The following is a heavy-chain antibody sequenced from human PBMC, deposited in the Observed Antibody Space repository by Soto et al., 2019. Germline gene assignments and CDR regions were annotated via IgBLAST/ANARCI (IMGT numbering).Heavy chain of an antibody. CDR3: TKDLYSGSWYYFDY. CDR1: GFTFNNAW. Sequence: VQLVESGGGLVKPGGSLRVSCAASGFTFNNAWMNWVRQAPGKGLEWVGRIKRKSDGGTTDYAAPVKGRFTISRDDSKNMLYLQMNSLKTEDTAVYYCTKDLYSGSWYYFDYWGQGTLVTVSS. CDR2: IKRKSDGGTT. D-gene: IGHD6-13*01. V-gene: IGHV3-15*07. J-gene: IGHJ4*02.